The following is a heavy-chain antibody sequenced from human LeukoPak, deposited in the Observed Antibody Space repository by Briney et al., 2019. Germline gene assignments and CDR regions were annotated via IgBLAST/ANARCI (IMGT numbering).Heavy chain of an antibody. CDR3: ARDVGGGYFDY. CDR2: INQDESEE. V-gene: IGHV3-7*03. CDR1: GFTFVSSW. D-gene: IGHD2-15*01. Sequence: GGSLRLSCAVSGFTFVSSWMAWVRRAPGKRLEWVANINQDESEEFYVDSVKGRFTISRDNAKNSLDLQMNSLRAEDTAVYYCARDVGGGYFDYWGQGALVTVSS. J-gene: IGHJ4*02.